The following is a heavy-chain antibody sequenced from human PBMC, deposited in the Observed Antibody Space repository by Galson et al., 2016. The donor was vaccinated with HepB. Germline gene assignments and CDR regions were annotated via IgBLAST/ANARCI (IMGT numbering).Heavy chain of an antibody. D-gene: IGHD1-26*01. J-gene: IGHJ4*02. V-gene: IGHV3-11*01. CDR3: ARGKGGSFLDH. CDR1: GFIFSDYY. CDR2: ISSRGATI. Sequence: LRLSCAASGFIFSDYYMSWIRQTPGKGLEWLAHISSRGATIYYPDSLKGRFTISRDNAKNSLYLQMNSLRAEDTAVYYCARGKGGSFLDHWGQGAQVTVSS.